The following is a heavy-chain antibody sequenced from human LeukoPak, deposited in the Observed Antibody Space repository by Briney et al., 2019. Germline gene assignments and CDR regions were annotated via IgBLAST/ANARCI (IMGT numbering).Heavy chain of an antibody. CDR1: GGSITSGTYY. CDR2: VYTSGST. D-gene: IGHD3-9*01. V-gene: IGHV4-61*02. CDR3: ARGSQGGYFDWLSFDY. Sequence: PSETLSLTCTVSGGSITSGTYYWTWIRQPAGKGLEWIGRVYTSGSTNYKPSLKSRVTISVDTSKNQFSLKLSSVTAADTAVYYCARGSQGGYFDWLSFDYWGQGTLVTVSS. J-gene: IGHJ4*02.